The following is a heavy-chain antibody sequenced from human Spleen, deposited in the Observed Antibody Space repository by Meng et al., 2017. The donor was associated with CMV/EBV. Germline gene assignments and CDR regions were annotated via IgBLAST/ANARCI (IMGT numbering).Heavy chain of an antibody. CDR2: IRYDGSNK. CDR3: AKALGGSGGLGWFDP. V-gene: IGHV3-30*02. D-gene: IGHD3-16*01. J-gene: IGHJ5*02. Sequence: GGSLRLSCAASGFTFSTYGMHWVRQAPGKGLEWVAFIRYDGSNKYYADSVKGRFTISRDNSKNTLYLQMNSLRAEDTAVYYCAKALGGSGGLGWFDPWGQGTLVTVSS. CDR1: GFTFSTYG.